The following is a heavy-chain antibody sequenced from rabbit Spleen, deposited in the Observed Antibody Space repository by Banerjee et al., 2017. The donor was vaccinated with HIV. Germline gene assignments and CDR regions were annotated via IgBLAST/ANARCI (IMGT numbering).Heavy chain of an antibody. CDR3: ARDLVAVIGWNFNL. CDR2: IYTGSSGST. Sequence: QEQLEESGGGLVKPGGTLTLTCTASGLSFSSRFWISWVRQAPGKGLEWIADIYTGSSGSTYYASWAKGRFTISKTSSTTVTLQMTSLTAADTATYFCARDLVAVIGWNFNLWGQGTLVTVS. CDR1: GLSFSSRFW. D-gene: IGHD1-1*01. J-gene: IGHJ4*01. V-gene: IGHV1S45*01.